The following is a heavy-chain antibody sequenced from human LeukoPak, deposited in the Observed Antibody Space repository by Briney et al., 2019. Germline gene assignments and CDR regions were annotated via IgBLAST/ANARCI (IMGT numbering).Heavy chain of an antibody. CDR1: GFTFSSFA. Sequence: SGGSLRLSCAASGFTFSSFAMSWVRQDPGKGLEWVSTISGSGGTTNYADSVKGRFTFSRDNSKKMVYLQMNSLRVEDTAVYYCAKDLPDYGDYIEGYWGQGTLVTVSS. D-gene: IGHD4-17*01. J-gene: IGHJ4*02. CDR2: ISGSGGTT. V-gene: IGHV3-23*01. CDR3: AKDLPDYGDYIEGY.